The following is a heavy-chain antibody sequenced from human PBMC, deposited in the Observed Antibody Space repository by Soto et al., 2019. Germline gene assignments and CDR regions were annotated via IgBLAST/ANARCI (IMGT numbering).Heavy chain of an antibody. Sequence: LSLTCTVSGGSISSGDYYWSWIRQPPGKGLEWIGYIYYSGSTYYNPSLKSRVTISVDTSKNQFSLKLSSVTAADTAVYYCARDGGTVNSPFDYWGQGTLVTISS. D-gene: IGHD4-17*01. CDR1: GGSISSGDYY. CDR3: ARDGGTVNSPFDY. V-gene: IGHV4-30-4*01. CDR2: IYYSGST. J-gene: IGHJ4*02.